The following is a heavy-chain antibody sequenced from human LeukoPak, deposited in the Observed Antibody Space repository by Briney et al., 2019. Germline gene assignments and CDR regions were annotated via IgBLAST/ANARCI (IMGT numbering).Heavy chain of an antibody. CDR2: ISSSSSYI. CDR3: ARLWFGELPFDY. Sequence: PGGSLRLSCAASGFTFSSYSMNWVRQAPGKGLEWVSSISSSSSYIYYADSVKGRFTISRDNAKNSLYLQMNSLRAEDTAVYYCARLWFGELPFDYWGQGTLVTVSS. CDR1: GFTFSSYS. D-gene: IGHD3-10*01. J-gene: IGHJ4*02. V-gene: IGHV3-21*01.